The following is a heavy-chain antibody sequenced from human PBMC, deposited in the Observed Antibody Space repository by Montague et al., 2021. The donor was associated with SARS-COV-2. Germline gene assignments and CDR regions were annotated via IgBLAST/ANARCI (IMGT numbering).Heavy chain of an antibody. Sequence: SETLSLTCAVYGGSFSGYYWSWIRQPLGKGLEWIGEINHSGSTNYNPSLKSRVTISVDTSKNQFSLKLSSVTAADTAVYYCARGSVDIVVVVAATPLYFDYWGQGTLVTVSS. J-gene: IGHJ4*02. CDR1: GGSFSGYY. D-gene: IGHD2-15*01. CDR3: ARGSVDIVVVVAATPLYFDY. V-gene: IGHV4-34*01. CDR2: INHSGST.